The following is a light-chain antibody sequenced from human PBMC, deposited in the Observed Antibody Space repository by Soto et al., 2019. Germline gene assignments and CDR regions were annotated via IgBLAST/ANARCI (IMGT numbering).Light chain of an antibody. CDR2: EVS. J-gene: IGLJ1*01. CDR3: SSFTSISTYV. Sequence: SVLTQPASVYGSPGQSITISCPGTNSDIGGYNYVSWYQQHPGKAPKVMIYEVSNRPSGVSNRFSGSKLGNTASLTISGLQAEDEADYYCSSFTSISTYVFGTGTKVTVL. CDR1: NSDIGGYNY. V-gene: IGLV2-14*01.